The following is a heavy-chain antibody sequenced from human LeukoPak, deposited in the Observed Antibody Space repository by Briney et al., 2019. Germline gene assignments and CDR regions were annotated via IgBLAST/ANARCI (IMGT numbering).Heavy chain of an antibody. V-gene: IGHV3-21*04. CDR2: ISSSSSYI. J-gene: IGHJ4*02. CDR1: GFTFSSYS. D-gene: IGHD3-22*01. CDR3: ARSNYYDSSGYYYDLDY. Sequence: PGGSLRLSCAASGFTFSSYSMNWVRQAPGKGLEWVSSISSSSSYIYYADSVKGRFTISRDNAKNSLYLQMNSLRAEDTAIYYCARSNYYDSSGYYYDLDYWGQGTLVTVSS.